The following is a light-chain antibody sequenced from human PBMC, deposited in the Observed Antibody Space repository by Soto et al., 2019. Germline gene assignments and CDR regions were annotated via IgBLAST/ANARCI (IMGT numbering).Light chain of an antibody. CDR1: QSISGY. Sequence: DIQMTQSPSSLSASVGDRVTITCRASQSISGYLNWYQQKPGQAPKVLIYAADTLQSGVPSRFSGSGSGAEFTLTISSLQPEDFATYFCQQSFSTPRTCGQGTKVE. V-gene: IGKV1-39*01. CDR2: AAD. J-gene: IGKJ1*01. CDR3: QQSFSTPRT.